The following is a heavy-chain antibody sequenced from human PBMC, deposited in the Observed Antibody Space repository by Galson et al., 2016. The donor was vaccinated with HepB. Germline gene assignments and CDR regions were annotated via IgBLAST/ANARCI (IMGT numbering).Heavy chain of an antibody. CDR3: ARDIRYAFDI. V-gene: IGHV1-69*06. CDR2: ISPLFGTA. J-gene: IGHJ3*02. Sequence: SVKVPCKASGGTFSNYGISWVRQAPGQRLEWMGEISPLFGTANYAQHFEGRVTINADISTSTVYIELSSLRSQDTAIYYRARDIRYAFDIWGQGTMVTVSS. D-gene: IGHD2-21*01. CDR1: GGTFSNYG.